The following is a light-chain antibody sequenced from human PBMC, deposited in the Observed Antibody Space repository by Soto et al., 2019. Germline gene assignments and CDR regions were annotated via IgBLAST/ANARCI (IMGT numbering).Light chain of an antibody. J-gene: IGKJ4*01. CDR3: QQYNNWPLT. CDR1: QSVSRY. V-gene: IGKV3-11*01. CDR2: DAS. Sequence: EIVLTQSPATLSLSPGERATLSCRASQSVSRYLAWYQQKPGQAPRLLIYDASNRATGIPARFSGSGSGTDFTLTISSLEPEDLAVYYCQQYNNWPLTFGGGTKVDI.